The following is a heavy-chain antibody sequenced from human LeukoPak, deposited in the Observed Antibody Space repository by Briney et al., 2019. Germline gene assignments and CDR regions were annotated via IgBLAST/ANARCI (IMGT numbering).Heavy chain of an antibody. J-gene: IGHJ4*02. CDR1: GYTFTGYY. D-gene: IGHD5-18*01. Sequence: ASVKVSCKASGYTFTGYYMHWVRQAPGQGLEWMGWINPNSGGTNYAQKFQGRVTMTRDTSITTAYLELSRLRSDDTAVYYCAGDRDVDTAMLDWGQGNLVTGSS. CDR2: INPNSGGT. V-gene: IGHV1-2*02. CDR3: AGDRDVDTAMLD.